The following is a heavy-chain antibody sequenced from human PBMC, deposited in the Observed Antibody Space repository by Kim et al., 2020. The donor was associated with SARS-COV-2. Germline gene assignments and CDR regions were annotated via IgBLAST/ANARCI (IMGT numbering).Heavy chain of an antibody. D-gene: IGHD1-26*01. V-gene: IGHV3-21*01. CDR2: ISESVNYI. J-gene: IGHJ4*02. CDR3: ARDYAPQVGDILFDY. CDR1: GFTFSSYS. Sequence: GGSLRLSCAASGFTFSSYSMNWVRQAPGKGLEWVSSISESVNYIYYADSVKGRFTISRDDAKNSLYLQMNTLRAEDTAVYYCARDYAPQVGDILFDYWGQGTLVTVST.